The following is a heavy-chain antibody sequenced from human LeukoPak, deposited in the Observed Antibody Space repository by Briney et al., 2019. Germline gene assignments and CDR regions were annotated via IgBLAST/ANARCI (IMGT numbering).Heavy chain of an antibody. CDR2: IYYSGGT. V-gene: IGHV4-59*01. D-gene: IGHD1-26*01. J-gene: IGHJ4*02. CDR3: ARDSVLGAQFDY. CDR1: GGSISSYY. Sequence: SETLSLTCTVSGGSISSYYWSWIRQPPGKGLEWIGYIYYSGGTNYNPSLKGRVIISVDTSKNQFSLKLSSVTAADTAVYYCARDSVLGAQFDYWGQGTLVTVSS.